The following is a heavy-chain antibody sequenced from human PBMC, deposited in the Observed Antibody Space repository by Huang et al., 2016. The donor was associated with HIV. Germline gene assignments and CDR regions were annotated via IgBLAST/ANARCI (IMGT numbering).Heavy chain of an antibody. CDR2: IYYSGST. Sequence: QLQLQESGPGLVKPSETLSLTCTVSGGSISSSRYYWGWIRQPPGKGLEWIGSIYYSGSTYYNPSLKSRVTISVDTSKNQFSLKLSSVTAADTAVYYCASLKGGSGYYYYFDYWGQGTLVTVSS. J-gene: IGHJ4*02. CDR3: ASLKGGSGYYYYFDY. V-gene: IGHV4-39*01. D-gene: IGHD3-22*01. CDR1: GGSISSSRYY.